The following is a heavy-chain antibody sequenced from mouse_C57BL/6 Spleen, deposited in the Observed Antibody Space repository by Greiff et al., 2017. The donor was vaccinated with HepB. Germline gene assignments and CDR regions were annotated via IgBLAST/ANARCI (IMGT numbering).Heavy chain of an antibody. CDR1: GYAFSSSW. J-gene: IGHJ2*01. Sequence: VQLQQSGPELVKPGASVKISCKASGYAFSSSWMNWVKQRPGKGLEWIGRIYPGDGDTNYNGKFKGKATLTADKSSGTAYMQLSSLTSEDSAVYFCASLTTVVARDYWGQGTTLTVSS. CDR2: IYPGDGDT. CDR3: ASLTTVVARDY. V-gene: IGHV1-82*01. D-gene: IGHD1-1*01.